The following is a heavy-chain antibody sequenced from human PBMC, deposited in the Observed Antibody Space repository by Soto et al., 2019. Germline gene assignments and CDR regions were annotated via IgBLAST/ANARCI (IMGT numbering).Heavy chain of an antibody. Sequence: ASVKVSCKAPGYTFTSYYMHWVRQAPGQGLEWMGIINPSGGSTSYAQKFQGRVTMTRDTSTSTVYMELSSLRSEDTAVYYCARVGDYYDFWSGYSDFDYWGQGTLVTVSS. CDR2: INPSGGST. J-gene: IGHJ4*02. CDR1: GYTFTSYY. CDR3: ARVGDYYDFWSGYSDFDY. D-gene: IGHD3-3*01. V-gene: IGHV1-46*03.